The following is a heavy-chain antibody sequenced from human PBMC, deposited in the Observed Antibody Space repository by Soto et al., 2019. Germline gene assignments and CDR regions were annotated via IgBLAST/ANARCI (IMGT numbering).Heavy chain of an antibody. CDR3: ARDHLSSGWFTGFGY. Sequence: QVQLVQSGAEVKKPGASVKVSCKASGYTFTSYGISWARQAPGKGLEWLGWISAYNGNTNYAQQLQGRVTMTTDTSTSTADMELRSLRSDDTAVYYCARDHLSSGWFTGFGYWGQGTLVTVAS. J-gene: IGHJ4*02. V-gene: IGHV1-18*01. CDR2: ISAYNGNT. D-gene: IGHD6-19*01. CDR1: GYTFTSYG.